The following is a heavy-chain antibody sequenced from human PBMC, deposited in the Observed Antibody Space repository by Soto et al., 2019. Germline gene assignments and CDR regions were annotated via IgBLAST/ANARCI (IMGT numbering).Heavy chain of an antibody. Sequence: QVQLQQWGAGLLKPSETLSLTCAVYGGSFSGYYWSWIRQPPGKGLEWIGEINHSGSTNYNPSLKSRVTISVDTSKNQFSLKLSSVTAADTAVYYCARGPYRPYARNYYGSGSSDYWGQGTLVTVSS. V-gene: IGHV4-34*01. CDR1: GGSFSGYY. CDR3: ARGPYRPYARNYYGSGSSDY. J-gene: IGHJ4*02. CDR2: INHSGST. D-gene: IGHD3-10*01.